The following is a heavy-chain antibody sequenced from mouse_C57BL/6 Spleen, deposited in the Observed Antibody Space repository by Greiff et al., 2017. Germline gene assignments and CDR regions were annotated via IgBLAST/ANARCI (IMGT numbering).Heavy chain of an antibody. V-gene: IGHV1-18*01. CDR1: GYTFTDYN. CDR3: AREGGSSPFDY. CDR2: INPNNGGT. Sequence: EVQLQESGPELVKPGASVTIPCKASGYTFTDYNMDWVKQSHGKSLEWIGDINPNNGGTIYNQKFKGKATLTVDTSSSTAYMELRSLASEDTAVYYCAREGGSSPFDYWGQGTTLTVSS. J-gene: IGHJ2*01. D-gene: IGHD1-1*01.